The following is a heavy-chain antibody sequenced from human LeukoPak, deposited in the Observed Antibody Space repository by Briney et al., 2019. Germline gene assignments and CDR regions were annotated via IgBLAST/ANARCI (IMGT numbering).Heavy chain of an antibody. CDR3: ARDPGVVVPAA. CDR1: GFTFSSYW. Sequence: GGSLRLSCAASGFTFSSYWMSWVRQAPGKGLEWVANIKRDGSEKYYVDSVKGRFTISRDNAKNSLYLQMNSLRAEDTAVYYCARDPGVVVPAAWGQGTLVTVSS. D-gene: IGHD2-2*01. CDR2: IKRDGSEK. V-gene: IGHV3-7*01. J-gene: IGHJ4*02.